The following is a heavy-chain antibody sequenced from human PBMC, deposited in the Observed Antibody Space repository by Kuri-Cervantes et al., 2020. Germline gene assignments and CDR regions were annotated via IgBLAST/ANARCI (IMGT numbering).Heavy chain of an antibody. J-gene: IGHJ4*02. D-gene: IGHD5-12*01. Sequence: GGSLRLSCAASGFTVSSNYMSWVRQAPGKGLEWVSVIYSCGSTYYADSVKGRFTISRDNSKNTLYLQMNSLRAEDTAVYYCARARAQYSGYDEAYFDYWGQGTLVTVSS. CDR1: GFTVSSNY. CDR3: ARARAQYSGYDEAYFDY. CDR2: IYSCGST. V-gene: IGHV3-66*03.